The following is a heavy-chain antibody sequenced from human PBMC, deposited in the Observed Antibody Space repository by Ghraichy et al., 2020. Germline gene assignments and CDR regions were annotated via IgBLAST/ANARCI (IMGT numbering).Heavy chain of an antibody. CDR3: ARSPIAAAGTDY. J-gene: IGHJ4*02. CDR1: GFTCSSYW. D-gene: IGHD6-13*01. V-gene: IGHV3-74*01. CDR2: INSDGSST. Sequence: GGSLRLSCAASGFTCSSYWMHWVRQAPGKGLVWVSRINSDGSSTSYADAVKGRFTISRDNAKNTLYLQMNSLRAEDTAVYYCARSPIAAAGTDYWGQVTLVTVSS.